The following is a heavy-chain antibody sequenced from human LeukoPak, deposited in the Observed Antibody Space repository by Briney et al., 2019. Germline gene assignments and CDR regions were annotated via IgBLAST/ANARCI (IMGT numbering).Heavy chain of an antibody. D-gene: IGHD3-9*01. CDR1: GFTFSSYA. V-gene: IGHV3-21*01. J-gene: IGHJ4*02. CDR3: ARSRYGILTGTPPHY. CDR2: ISSSSSYI. Sequence: GGSLRLSCAASGFTFSSYAMSWVRQAPGKGLEWVSSISSSSSYIYYADSVKGRFTISRDNAKNSLYLQMNSLRAEDTAVYYCARSRYGILTGTPPHYWGQGTLVTVSS.